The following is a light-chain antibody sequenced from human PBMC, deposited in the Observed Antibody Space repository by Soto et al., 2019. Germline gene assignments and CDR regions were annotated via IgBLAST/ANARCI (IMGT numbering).Light chain of an antibody. Sequence: DIQLTQSPSSLSASVGDSVTITCQASQDISKHLKWYQQKPGEAPNLLLYNGSNWETGVPSRFRGSGSGTDFPFAISSLQPEDIATYYCQQYANLPITFGQGTRLEIK. CDR1: QDISKH. V-gene: IGKV1-33*01. CDR2: NGS. J-gene: IGKJ5*01. CDR3: QQYANLPIT.